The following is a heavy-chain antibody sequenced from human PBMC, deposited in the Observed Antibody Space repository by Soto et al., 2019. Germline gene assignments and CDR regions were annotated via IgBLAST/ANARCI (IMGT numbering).Heavy chain of an antibody. J-gene: IGHJ4*02. CDR1: GYSFSDYA. CDR3: AGGRWVATRWAYYFDY. Sequence: QGRLVQSGAEVKNPGASVKLSCKASGYSFSDYAIQWLRQAPGQRLEWMGWINDGNGNTKYSQKFQGRVSITRDTSASTSHMELSSLSSVVTAVYYCAGGRWVATRWAYYFDYWGQGTLVSVSS. D-gene: IGHD5-12*01. V-gene: IGHV1-3*01. CDR2: INDGNGNT.